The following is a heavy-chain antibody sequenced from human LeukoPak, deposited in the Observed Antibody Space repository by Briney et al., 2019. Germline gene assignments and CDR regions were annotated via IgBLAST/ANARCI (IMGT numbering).Heavy chain of an antibody. J-gene: IGHJ6*03. D-gene: IGHD1-26*01. Sequence: PSETLSLTCTVSGGSISSYYWSWIRQPPGKGLEWIGYIYTSGSTNYNPSLKSRVTISVDTSKNQFSLKLSSVTAADTAVYYCARRGSGSYSYYYYMDVWGKGTTVTVS. V-gene: IGHV4-4*09. CDR1: GGSISSYY. CDR2: IYTSGST. CDR3: ARRGSGSYSYYYYMDV.